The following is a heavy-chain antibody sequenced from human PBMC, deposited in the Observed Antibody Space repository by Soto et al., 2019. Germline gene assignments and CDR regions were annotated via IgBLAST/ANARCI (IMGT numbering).Heavy chain of an antibody. Sequence: QVQLQESGPGLVKPSQTLSLTCTVSGGSISSGDYYWSWIRQPPGKGLEWIGYIYYSGSTYYNPSLKSRVTIPVDTSKNQFSLKLSSVTAADTAVYYCARESGHTAMALYWYFDLWGRGTLVTVSS. CDR2: IYYSGST. D-gene: IGHD5-18*01. CDR3: ARESGHTAMALYWYFDL. CDR1: GGSISSGDYY. J-gene: IGHJ2*01. V-gene: IGHV4-30-4*01.